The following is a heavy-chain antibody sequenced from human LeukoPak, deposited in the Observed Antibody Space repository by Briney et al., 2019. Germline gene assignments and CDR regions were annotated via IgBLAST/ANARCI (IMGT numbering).Heavy chain of an antibody. J-gene: IGHJ4*02. Sequence: GGSLRLSCGASGFTFSNHWMGWVRQAPENGLEWVAIMNVDGSDIYHLDSVKGRFTISRDNAKNTLYLQMNSLRVEDTALYYCTRGDGRGRSDGAIWGPGTLVTVSS. CDR2: MNVDGSDI. CDR1: GFTFSNHW. V-gene: IGHV3-7*01. CDR3: TRGDGRGRSDGAI. D-gene: IGHD5-18*01.